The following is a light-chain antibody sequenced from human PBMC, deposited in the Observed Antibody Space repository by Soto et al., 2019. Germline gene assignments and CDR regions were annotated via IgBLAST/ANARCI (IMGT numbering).Light chain of an antibody. CDR3: TSNTTSIPYD. V-gene: IGLV2-14*03. CDR1: SSDVGGYNF. J-gene: IGLJ1*01. CDR2: DVS. Sequence: QSVLTQPASVSGSPGQSITISCTGTSSDVGGYNFVSWYQHHPGKAPKLIIYDVSNRPSGVSNRFSGSKSGNTASLTISGLQAEDEADYYCTSNTTSIPYDFGTGTKVTDL.